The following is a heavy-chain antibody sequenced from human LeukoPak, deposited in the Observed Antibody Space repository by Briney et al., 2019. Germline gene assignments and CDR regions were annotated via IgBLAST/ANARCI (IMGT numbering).Heavy chain of an antibody. J-gene: IGHJ4*02. V-gene: IGHV3-23*01. Sequence: GGSLRLSCAASGFTFPNYVMSWVRQAPGKGLEWVSSITDNGGNTYYADSVKGRFTISRDNSKNTLYLQMNSLRAEDTAVYYCARALYGSGSYYFDYWGQGTLVTVSS. CDR1: GFTFPNYV. D-gene: IGHD3-10*01. CDR3: ARALYGSGSYYFDY. CDR2: ITDNGGNT.